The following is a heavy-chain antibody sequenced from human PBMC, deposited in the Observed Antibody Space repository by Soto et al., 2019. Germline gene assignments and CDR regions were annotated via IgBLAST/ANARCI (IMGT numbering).Heavy chain of an antibody. D-gene: IGHD2-15*01. V-gene: IGHV4-30-4*01. CDR2: IYYSGST. Sequence: QVQLQESGPGLVKPSQTLSLTCTVSGGSISSCDYYWSWIRQPPGNGLEWIGYIYYSGSTYYNQSLKSRVTISVDKSKNQFSLKLSSVTAADTAVYYCARVSPWAAATYYFDYWGQGTLVTVSS. J-gene: IGHJ4*02. CDR3: ARVSPWAAATYYFDY. CDR1: GGSISSCDYY.